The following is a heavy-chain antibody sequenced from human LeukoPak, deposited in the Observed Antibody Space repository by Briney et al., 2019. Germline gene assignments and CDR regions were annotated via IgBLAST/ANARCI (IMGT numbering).Heavy chain of an antibody. D-gene: IGHD4/OR15-4a*01. V-gene: IGHV2-5*02. J-gene: IGHJ4*02. CDR3: AHRKSGAAGAHDFDY. CDR2: IYWDDDE. CDR1: GFSLTTSGVG. Sequence: SGPALVKPTQTLTLTCTFSGFSLTTSGVGVGWIRQPPGKALEWLALIYWDDDERYSPSLRSRLTITKDTSKNQVVLTMSNMEPVDTATYFCAHRKSGAAGAHDFDYWGQGTLVTVSS.